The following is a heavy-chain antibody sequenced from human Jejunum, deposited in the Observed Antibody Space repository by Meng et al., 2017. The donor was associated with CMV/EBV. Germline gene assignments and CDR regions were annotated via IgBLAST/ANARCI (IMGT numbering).Heavy chain of an antibody. CDR2: IYHGESA. CDR1: CDSMSSSYW. V-gene: IGHV4-4*02. Sequence: CAVSCDSMSSSYWWSWVRQPPGKGLEWIGEIYHGESATYNPSLKSRVTISVDKSKNQLSLKLSSVTAADTAVYYCARNGFYSLDFWGQGTLVTVSS. D-gene: IGHD3-22*01. J-gene: IGHJ4*02. CDR3: ARNGFYSLDF.